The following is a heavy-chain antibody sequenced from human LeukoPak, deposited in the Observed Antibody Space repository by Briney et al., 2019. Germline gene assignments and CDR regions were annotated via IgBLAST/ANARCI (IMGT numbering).Heavy chain of an antibody. Sequence: ASVKVSCKASGYTFTGYYMHWVRQAPGQGLEWLGRINPNSGGTNYAQKFQGRVTMTRDTSISTAYMELSRLRSDVTAVYYCAILRKGPAVLPPLYWGQGTLVTVSS. D-gene: IGHD6-19*01. CDR2: INPNSGGT. J-gene: IGHJ4*02. CDR3: AILRKGPAVLPPLY. V-gene: IGHV1-2*06. CDR1: GYTFTGYY.